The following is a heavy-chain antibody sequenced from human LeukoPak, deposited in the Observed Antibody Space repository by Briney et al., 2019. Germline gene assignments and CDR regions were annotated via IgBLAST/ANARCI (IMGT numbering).Heavy chain of an antibody. CDR1: GFTFGSYT. V-gene: IGHV3-48*02. CDR3: ARDGGSGYSFGPNFDY. Sequence: GGSLRLSCAASGFTFGSYTMTWVRQAPGKGLEWVSYISDSGGTIYYADSVKGRFTISRDNAKNSLYLQMNSLRDEDTAVYYCARDGGSGYSFGPNFDYWGQGILGTVSS. D-gene: IGHD5-18*01. J-gene: IGHJ4*02. CDR2: ISDSGGTI.